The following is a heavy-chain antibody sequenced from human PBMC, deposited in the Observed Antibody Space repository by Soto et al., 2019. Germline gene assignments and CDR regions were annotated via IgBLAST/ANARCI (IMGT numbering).Heavy chain of an antibody. Sequence: SETLSLTCAVSGGSISSGGYSWSWIRQPPGKGLEWIGYIYHSGSTYYKTSLKSRVTISVDTSKNQISLKLSSVTAAETAAYYCASHDYAHYGIDVWGQGTTVTVSS. CDR3: ASHDYAHYGIDV. V-gene: IGHV4-30-2*05. CDR1: GGSISSGGYS. CDR2: IYHSGST. J-gene: IGHJ6*02. D-gene: IGHD4-17*01.